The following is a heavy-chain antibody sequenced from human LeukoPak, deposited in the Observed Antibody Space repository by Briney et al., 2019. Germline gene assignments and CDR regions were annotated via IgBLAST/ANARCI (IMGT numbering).Heavy chain of an antibody. CDR2: ISGSGGST. V-gene: IGHV3-23*01. Sequence: GGSLRLSCAASGFTFSSYAMSWVRQAPGKGLEWVSAISGSGGSTYYADSVKGRFTISRNNSKNTLYLQMNSLRAEDTAVYYCARDPPYYYGSGSYDENWFDPWGQGTLVTVSS. J-gene: IGHJ5*02. CDR1: GFTFSSYA. CDR3: ARDPPYYYGSGSYDENWFDP. D-gene: IGHD3-10*01.